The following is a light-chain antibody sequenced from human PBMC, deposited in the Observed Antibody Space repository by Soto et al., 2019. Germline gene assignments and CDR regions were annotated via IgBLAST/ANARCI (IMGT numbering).Light chain of an antibody. CDR3: GTWDNSLSAVV. J-gene: IGLJ2*01. Sequence: QSVLTQPPSVSAAPGRKVTISCSGSSSNIGNNYVSWYQQLPGTAPKLLIYDSNKRPSGIPDRFSGSKSGTSATLGITGLQTGDEADYYCGTWDNSLSAVVFGGGTKITVL. CDR2: DSN. CDR1: SSNIGNNY. V-gene: IGLV1-51*01.